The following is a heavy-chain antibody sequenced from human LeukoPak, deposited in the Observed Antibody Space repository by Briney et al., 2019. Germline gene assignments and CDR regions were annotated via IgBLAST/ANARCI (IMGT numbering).Heavy chain of an antibody. Sequence: GGSLRLSCAASGFTFSSYAMHWVRQAPGKGLEYVSAISSNGGSTYYANSVKGRFTISRDNSENTLYLQMGSLRAEDMAVYYCARDPGTTFYYYYMDVWGKGTTVTVSS. CDR2: ISSNGGST. CDR3: ARDPGTTFYYYYMDV. J-gene: IGHJ6*03. D-gene: IGHD1-7*01. V-gene: IGHV3-64*01. CDR1: GFTFSSYA.